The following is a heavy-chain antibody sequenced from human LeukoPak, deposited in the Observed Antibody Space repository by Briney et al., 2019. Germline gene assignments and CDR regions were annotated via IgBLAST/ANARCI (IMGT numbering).Heavy chain of an antibody. CDR2: IWYDGSNK. CDR3: AKEGREKQTPYHYYGMDV. D-gene: IGHD1-26*01. Sequence: GGSLRLSCAASGFTFSSYGMHWVRQAPGKGLEWVAVIWYDGSNKYYADSVKGRFTISRDNSKNTLYLQMNSLRAEDTAVYYCAKEGREKQTPYHYYGMDVWGQGTTVTVSS. V-gene: IGHV3-30*02. J-gene: IGHJ6*02. CDR1: GFTFSSYG.